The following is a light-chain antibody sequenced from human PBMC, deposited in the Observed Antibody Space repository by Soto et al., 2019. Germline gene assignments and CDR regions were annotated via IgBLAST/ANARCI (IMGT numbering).Light chain of an antibody. J-gene: IGLJ2*01. V-gene: IGLV2-8*01. CDR3: SSKAGSNSLGVV. Sequence: QSALTQPPSTSGSPGQSVAISCTGTSSDVGGYNDVSWYQQHPGKAPKLMIYEVTKRPSGVPDRFSGSKSGNTASLTVSGLQADDEADYYCSSKAGSNSLGVVFGGGTKLTVL. CDR2: EVT. CDR1: SSDVGGYND.